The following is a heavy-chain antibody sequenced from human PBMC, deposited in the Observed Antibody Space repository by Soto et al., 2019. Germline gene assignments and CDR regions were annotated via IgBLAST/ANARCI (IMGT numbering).Heavy chain of an antibody. D-gene: IGHD3-22*01. J-gene: IGHJ6*02. CDR3: ARDGRGTYYYDSSGYYRYYYGMDV. CDR2: ISAYNGNT. Sequence: QVQLVQSGAEVKKPGASVKVSCKASGYTFTSYGISWVRQAPGQGLEWMGWISAYNGNTNYAQKLQGRVTMTTDTSTSTAYMELRSLRSDDTAVCYCARDGRGTYYYDSSGYYRYYYGMDVWGQGTTVTVSS. CDR1: GYTFTSYG. V-gene: IGHV1-18*01.